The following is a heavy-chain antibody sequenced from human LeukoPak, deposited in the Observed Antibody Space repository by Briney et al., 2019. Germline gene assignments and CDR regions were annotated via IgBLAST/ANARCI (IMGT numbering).Heavy chain of an antibody. J-gene: IGHJ5*02. D-gene: IGHD2-2*01. CDR1: GGSISRSSYY. Sequence: SETLSLTCTVSGGSISRSSYYWGWIRQPPGMGLEWIGSIYYSGSTYYNPSLKSRVTISVDTSKNQFSLRLSSVTAADTAVYYCAREIVVVPAAIPHNWFDPWGQGTLVTVSS. CDR3: AREIVVVPAAIPHNWFDP. CDR2: IYYSGST. V-gene: IGHV4-39*07.